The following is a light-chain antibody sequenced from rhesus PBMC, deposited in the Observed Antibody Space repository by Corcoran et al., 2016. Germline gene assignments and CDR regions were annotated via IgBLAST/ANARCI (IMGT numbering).Light chain of an antibody. CDR3: QETSNLYS. V-gene: IGKV3-31*02. Sequence: EIVMTQSPATLSLSPGERATLSCRASQSVSSYLAWYQQKAGQAPRLRIYGASSRATGIPDRVRGSGSGTDFTLTVSSLEPEDFAVYYCQETSNLYSFGQGTKVEIK. J-gene: IGKJ2*01. CDR1: QSVSSY. CDR2: GAS.